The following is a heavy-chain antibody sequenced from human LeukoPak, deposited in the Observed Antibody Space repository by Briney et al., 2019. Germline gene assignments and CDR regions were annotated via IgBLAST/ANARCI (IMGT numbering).Heavy chain of an antibody. CDR3: ARELRDYYYYMDV. J-gene: IGHJ6*03. CDR2: IKQDGSEK. V-gene: IGHV3-7*01. Sequence: PGGSLRLSCAASGFTFSSYEMNWVRQAPGKGLEWVANIKQDGSEKYYVDSVKGRFTISRDNAKNSLYLQMNSLRAEDTAVYYCARELRDYYYYMDVWGKGTTVTVSS. CDR1: GFTFSSYE.